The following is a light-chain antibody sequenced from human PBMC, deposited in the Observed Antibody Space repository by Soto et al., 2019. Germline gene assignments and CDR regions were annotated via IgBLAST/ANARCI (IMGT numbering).Light chain of an antibody. Sequence: QSVLTQPASVSGSPGQSITISCTGTTSDIGTYNLVSWYQQHPGTAPKFIIYDVTKRPSGVSNRFSGSKSGNTASLTISGLQAEDEADYYCCSYAGDFTVVFGGGTQLTVL. CDR3: CSYAGDFTVV. CDR1: TSDIGTYNL. V-gene: IGLV2-23*02. J-gene: IGLJ2*01. CDR2: DVT.